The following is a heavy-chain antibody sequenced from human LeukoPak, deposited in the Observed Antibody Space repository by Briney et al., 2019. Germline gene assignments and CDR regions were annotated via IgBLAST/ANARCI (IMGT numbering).Heavy chain of an antibody. V-gene: IGHV1-69*05. J-gene: IGHJ4*02. CDR3: ARDGPYGDYQI. CDR2: IIPIFGTA. D-gene: IGHD4-17*01. CDR1: GGTFSSYA. Sequence: ASVKVSCKASGGTFSSYAISWVRQAPGQGLEWMGGIIPIFGTANYAQKFQGRVTMTTDTSTSTAYMELRSLRSDDTAVYYCARDGPYGDYQIWGQGTLVTVSS.